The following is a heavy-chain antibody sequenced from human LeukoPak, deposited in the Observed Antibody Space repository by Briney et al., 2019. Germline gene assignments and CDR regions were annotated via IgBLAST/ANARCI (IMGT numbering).Heavy chain of an antibody. V-gene: IGHV3-23*01. Sequence: GGALRLSYAASGFTFSSYAMSWVRQAPGKGLEWVSAISGSGGSTYYADSVKGRFTISRDNSKNTLYLQMNSLRAEDTAVYYCAKGKRGYSGYGTDFWGQGTLVTVSS. CDR3: AKGKRGYSGYGTDF. D-gene: IGHD5-12*01. CDR2: ISGSGGST. J-gene: IGHJ4*02. CDR1: GFTFSSYA.